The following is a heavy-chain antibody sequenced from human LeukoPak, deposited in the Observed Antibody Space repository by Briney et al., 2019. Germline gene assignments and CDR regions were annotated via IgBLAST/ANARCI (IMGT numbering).Heavy chain of an antibody. CDR3: ARDVVGSVDY. CDR1: GGSISNSY. V-gene: IGHV4-4*07. Sequence: SETLSLTCSVSGGSISNSYWSWIRQPAGKGLEWIGRIYSSGSTTYNPSLKSRVTLSVDTSKNQFSLKLSSVTAADTAAYYCARDVVGSVDYWGQGTLVNVSS. J-gene: IGHJ4*02. CDR2: IYSSGST. D-gene: IGHD1-26*01.